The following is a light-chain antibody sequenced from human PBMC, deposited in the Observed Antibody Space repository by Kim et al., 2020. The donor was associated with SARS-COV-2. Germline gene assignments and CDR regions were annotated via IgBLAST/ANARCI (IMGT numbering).Light chain of an antibody. V-gene: IGKV3-20*01. J-gene: IGKJ5*01. CDR1: QSVNSNY. Sequence: LSPGERATLTSRASQSVNSNYLAWYQQKPGQAPSLVIYGASSRATGIPDRFSGSGSGTDFTLTISRLEPEDFAVYYCQQYDSSITFGQGTRLEIK. CDR2: GAS. CDR3: QQYDSSIT.